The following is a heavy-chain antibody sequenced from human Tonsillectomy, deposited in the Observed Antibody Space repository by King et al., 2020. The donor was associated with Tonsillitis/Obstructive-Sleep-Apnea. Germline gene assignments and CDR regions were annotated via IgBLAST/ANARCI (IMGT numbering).Heavy chain of an antibody. CDR1: GGSISSSSYY. Sequence: VQLQESGPGLVKPSETLSLTCTVSGGSISSSSYYWGWIRQPPGKGLEWIGSIFYSGSTYYNPSLKSPVTISVDTSKNQFSLKVSSVTAADTAGYYCAKGLCYDFWSGHPGGPGWFDPWGQGTLVTVSS. V-gene: IGHV4-39*01. D-gene: IGHD3-3*01. J-gene: IGHJ5*02. CDR3: AKGLCYDFWSGHPGGPGWFDP. CDR2: IFYSGST.